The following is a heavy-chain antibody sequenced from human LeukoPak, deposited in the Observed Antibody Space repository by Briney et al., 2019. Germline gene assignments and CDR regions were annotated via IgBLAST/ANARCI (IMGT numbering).Heavy chain of an antibody. V-gene: IGHV4-39*01. CDR2: IYYSGRT. CDR1: Y. D-gene: IGHD2-2*01. J-gene: IGHJ6*03. Sequence: YWGWIRQPPGKGLEWIGSIYYSGRTYYNPSLKSRVTISIDTSKNQFSLKLSSVTATDTAVYYCARTTEGYCRSTSCYGFYYSYYMDVWGKGTTVSISS. CDR3: ARTTEGYCRSTSCYGFYYSYYMDV.